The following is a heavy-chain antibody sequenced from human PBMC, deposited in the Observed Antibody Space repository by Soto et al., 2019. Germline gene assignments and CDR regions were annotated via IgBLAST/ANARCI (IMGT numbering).Heavy chain of an antibody. CDR1: GFTFSSNF. J-gene: IGHJ4*02. V-gene: IGHV3-53*01. CDR2: IYPDGKS. CDR3: ARTRTAFYRYYFDS. Sequence: GSLRLSCAASGFTFSSNFMSWVRQAPGKGLEWVSAIYPDGKSYYIDSVKGRFIISRDNSKDTLYLQMNSLRAGDTAVYYCARTRTAFYRYYFDSWGQGALVTVSS. D-gene: IGHD2-21*02.